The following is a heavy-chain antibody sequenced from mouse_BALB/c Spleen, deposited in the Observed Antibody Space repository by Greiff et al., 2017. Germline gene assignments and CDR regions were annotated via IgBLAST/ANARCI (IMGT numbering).Heavy chain of an antibody. CDR2: IWGGGST. J-gene: IGHJ4*01. D-gene: IGHD2-12*01. Sequence: VKLVESGPGLVAPSQSLSITCTVSGFSLSRYSVHWVRQPPGKGLEWLGMIWGGGSTDYNSALKSRLSISKDNSKSQVFLKMNSLQTDDTAMDYCASKSYDNYAMDYWGQGTSVTVSS. V-gene: IGHV2-6-4*01. CDR3: ASKSYDNYAMDY. CDR1: GFSLSRYS.